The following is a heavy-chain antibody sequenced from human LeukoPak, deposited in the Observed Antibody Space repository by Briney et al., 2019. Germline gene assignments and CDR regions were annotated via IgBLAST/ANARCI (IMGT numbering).Heavy chain of an antibody. V-gene: IGHV3-33*01. D-gene: IGHD6-19*01. J-gene: IGHJ4*02. Sequence: QAGGSLRLSCAASGFTFNNYGMHWVRQAPGKGLEWVAVIWYDGSNKYYADSVKGRLTISRDNSKNMLYLQMNSLRAEDTAVYYCASSIAVAGYFDYWGQGTLVTVSS. CDR1: GFTFNNYG. CDR2: IWYDGSNK. CDR3: ASSIAVAGYFDY.